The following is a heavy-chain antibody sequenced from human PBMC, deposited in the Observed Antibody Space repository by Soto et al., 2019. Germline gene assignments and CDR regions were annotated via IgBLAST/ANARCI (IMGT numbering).Heavy chain of an antibody. CDR3: ARPWSPSPNLDAFDI. J-gene: IGHJ3*02. CDR1: GYTFTGYY. Sequence: ASVKVSCKASGYTFTGYYMHWVRQAPGQGLEWMGWINPNSGGTNYAQKFQGRVTMTRDTSISTAYMELSRLRSDDTAGYYCARPWSPSPNLDAFDIWGQGTMATVSS. D-gene: IGHD3-3*01. V-gene: IGHV1-2*02. CDR2: INPNSGGT.